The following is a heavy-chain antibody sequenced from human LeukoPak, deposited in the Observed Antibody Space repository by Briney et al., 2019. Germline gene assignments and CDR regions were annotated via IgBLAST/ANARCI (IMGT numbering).Heavy chain of an antibody. CDR2: IIPISGTA. J-gene: IGHJ4*02. CDR1: GGTFSSYA. Sequence: SVKVSCKASGGTFSSYAISWVRRAPGQGLEWMGGIIPISGTAIYAQKFQGRVTITADESTSTAYMELSSLRSEDTAVYYCASSYCSSTSCQRAFDYWGQGTLVTVSS. V-gene: IGHV1-69*13. CDR3: ASSYCSSTSCQRAFDY. D-gene: IGHD2-2*01.